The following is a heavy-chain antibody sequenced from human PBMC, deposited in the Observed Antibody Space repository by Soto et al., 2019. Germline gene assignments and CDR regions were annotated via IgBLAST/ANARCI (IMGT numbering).Heavy chain of an antibody. J-gene: IGHJ4*02. CDR1: GFTFSSYW. CDR3: AREGSSWYSIDY. V-gene: IGHV3-74*01. CDR2: INSDGSST. Sequence: GGSLRLSCAASGFTFSSYWMHWVRQAPGKGLVWVSRINSDGSSTSYADSVKGRFTISRDNAKNTLYVQMNSLRAEDTAVYYCAREGSSWYSIDYWGQGPLVTVSS. D-gene: IGHD6-13*01.